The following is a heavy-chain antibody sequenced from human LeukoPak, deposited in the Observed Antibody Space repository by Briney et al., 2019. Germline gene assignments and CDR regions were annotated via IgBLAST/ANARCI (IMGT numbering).Heavy chain of an antibody. CDR3: ARENLPAAMFGGGVLAYDY. J-gene: IGHJ4*02. Sequence: GASVKVSCKASGYTFTSYGISWVRQAPGQGLEWMGRISAYNGNTNYAQKLQGRVTMTTDTSTSTAYMELRSLRSDDTAVYYCARENLPAAMFGGGVLAYDYWGQGTLVTVSS. CDR1: GYTFTSYG. CDR2: ISAYNGNT. V-gene: IGHV1-18*01. D-gene: IGHD2-2*01.